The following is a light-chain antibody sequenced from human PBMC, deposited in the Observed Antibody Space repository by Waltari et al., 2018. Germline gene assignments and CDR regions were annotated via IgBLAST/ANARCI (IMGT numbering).Light chain of an antibody. V-gene: IGKV1-12*01. CDR2: AAS. CDR3: QQTDTFPRT. CDR1: QGISSW. J-gene: IGKJ5*01. Sequence: FQLTQSPSSVAASVGDTVTITCRASQGISSWLVWYQQKPGKAPKLLIYAASGLPGGVPSRFSGSGSGTDFTLTINSLQPEDFATYYCQQTDTFPRTFGQGTRLEIK.